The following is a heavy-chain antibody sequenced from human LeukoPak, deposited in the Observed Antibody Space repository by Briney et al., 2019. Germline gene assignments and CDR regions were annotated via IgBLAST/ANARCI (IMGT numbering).Heavy chain of an antibody. CDR3: ARYCSGGSCFDY. CDR1: GFTFSSYA. Sequence: PGRSLRLSCAASGFTFSSYAMHWVRQAPGKGLEWVAVISYDGSNKYYADSVKGRFTISRDNAKNSLYLQMNSLRAEDTAVYYCARYCSGGSCFDYWGQGTLVTVSS. V-gene: IGHV3-30-3*01. D-gene: IGHD2-15*01. CDR2: ISYDGSNK. J-gene: IGHJ4*02.